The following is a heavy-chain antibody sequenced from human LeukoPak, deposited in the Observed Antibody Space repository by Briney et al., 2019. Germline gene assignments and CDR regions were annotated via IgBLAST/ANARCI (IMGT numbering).Heavy chain of an antibody. CDR3: ARDRNGDYYYGMDV. CDR2: ISGSGLNT. J-gene: IGHJ6*02. Sequence: GGSLRLSCAASGFNFYSHAISWVRQAPGKGLEWVSAISGSGLNTYYADSVKGRFTISRDNSKNTLYLQMNSLRAEDTAVYYCARDRNGDYYYGMDVWGQGTTVTVSS. CDR1: GFNFYSHA. D-gene: IGHD1-1*01. V-gene: IGHV3-23*01.